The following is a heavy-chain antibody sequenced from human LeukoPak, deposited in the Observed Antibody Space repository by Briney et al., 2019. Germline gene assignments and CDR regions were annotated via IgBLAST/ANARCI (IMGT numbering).Heavy chain of an antibody. CDR2: IFYSGST. D-gene: IGHD3-16*01. CDR3: ARDPGGVADAFDI. Sequence: SETLSLTCTVSGNSISSYNYYWSWIRQPPGKGPEWIGYIFYSGSTNYNPSLKSRVTISVDTSKNQFSLKLSSVTAADTAVYYCARDPGGVADAFDIWGQGTMVTVSS. V-gene: IGHV4-61*01. CDR1: GNSISSYNYY. J-gene: IGHJ3*02.